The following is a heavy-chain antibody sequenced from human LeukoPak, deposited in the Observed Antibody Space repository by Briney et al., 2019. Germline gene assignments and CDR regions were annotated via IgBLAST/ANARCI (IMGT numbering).Heavy chain of an antibody. Sequence: GGSLRLSCAASGFTFSTYWMHWVRQAPGKGLVWVSRIKSDGSTNYADSVKGRFTISRDNAKNTVSLQMNSLRPEDTGVYYRHWGQATLVTVSS. CDR3: H. CDR2: IKSDGST. J-gene: IGHJ1*01. V-gene: IGHV3-74*01. CDR1: GFTFSTYW.